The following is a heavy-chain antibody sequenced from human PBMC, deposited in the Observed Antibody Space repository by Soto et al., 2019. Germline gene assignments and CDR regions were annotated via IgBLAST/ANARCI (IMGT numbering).Heavy chain of an antibody. D-gene: IGHD4-17*01. CDR1: GFPFSVYY. CDR3: ARVGWTSLTFFDH. V-gene: IGHV3-11*01. Sequence: QVQLVESGGGLVKPGGSLRLSCAASGFPFSVYYMSWIRQAPGKGLEWLSYITDSGSTIYYADSVKGRFTISRDNAKNSLYLQMNSLRAEDTAVYYCARVGWTSLTFFDHWGQGTLVTVSS. CDR2: ITDSGSTI. J-gene: IGHJ5*02.